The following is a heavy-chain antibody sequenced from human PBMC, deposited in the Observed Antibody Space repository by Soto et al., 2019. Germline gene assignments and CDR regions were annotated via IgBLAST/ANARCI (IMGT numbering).Heavy chain of an antibody. CDR3: ARDRSSAYDGVLAGMDV. J-gene: IGHJ6*02. D-gene: IGHD5-12*01. Sequence: QVQLVESGGGVVQPGRSLRLSCAASGFTFSSYAMHWVRQAPGKGLEWVAVISYDGSSKYYADSVKGRFTISRDNSRDTIYLQMNSLRAEDTAVYYCARDRSSAYDGVLAGMDVWGQGTTVTVSS. CDR1: GFTFSSYA. CDR2: ISYDGSSK. V-gene: IGHV3-30-3*01.